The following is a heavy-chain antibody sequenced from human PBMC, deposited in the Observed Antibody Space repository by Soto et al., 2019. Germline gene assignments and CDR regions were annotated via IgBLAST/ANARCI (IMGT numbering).Heavy chain of an antibody. V-gene: IGHV3-33*01. CDR2: IWYDGSNK. CDR3: ARDRGVYDLWSGYYTVLYYYYGMDV. D-gene: IGHD3-3*01. CDR1: GFTFSSYG. Sequence: GGSLRLSCAASGFTFSSYGMHWVRQAPGKGLEWVAVIWYDGSNKYYADSVKGRFTISRDNSKNTLYLQMNSLRAEDTAVYYCARDRGVYDLWSGYYTVLYYYYGMDVWGQGTTVTVSS. J-gene: IGHJ6*02.